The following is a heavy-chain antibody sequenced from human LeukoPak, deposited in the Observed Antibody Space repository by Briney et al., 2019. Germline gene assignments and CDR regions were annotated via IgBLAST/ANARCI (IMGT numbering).Heavy chain of an antibody. CDR2: IGAYNANA. Sequence: GAPVRASCKASGYGFTNNGIPWNREAPGKGLDWRGWIGAYNANAHYAQNVQGRVTLTTDTSTNTAYMELRGLTSDDTAMYYCARVGRGCSSIRCYWEDWFDPWGQGTLVIVSS. D-gene: IGHD2-2*01. CDR3: ARVGRGCSSIRCYWEDWFDP. V-gene: IGHV1-18*01. CDR1: GYGFTNNG. J-gene: IGHJ5*02.